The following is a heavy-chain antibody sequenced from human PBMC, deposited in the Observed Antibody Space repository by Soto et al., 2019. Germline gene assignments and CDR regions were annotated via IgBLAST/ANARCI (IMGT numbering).Heavy chain of an antibody. Sequence: QVQLQESGPGLVKPSETLSLTCTVSGGFVNSDTHSWSWIRQTPGKRLEWIGFIYSGGSTKHPSLRSRVTMSVDTSKTQFSLKLRSVIAADTAVSHCARFVRSCSATTCSTRADVWGQGITVTVSS. CDR3: ARFVRSCSATTCSTRADV. J-gene: IGHJ6*02. D-gene: IGHD2-2*01. V-gene: IGHV4-61*01. CDR2: IYSGGST. CDR1: GGFVNSDTHS.